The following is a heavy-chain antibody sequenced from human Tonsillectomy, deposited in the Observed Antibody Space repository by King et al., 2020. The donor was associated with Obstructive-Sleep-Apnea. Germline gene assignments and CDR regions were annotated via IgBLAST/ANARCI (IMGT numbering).Heavy chain of an antibody. CDR2: IYYSGST. CDR3: VREDYGDFECAY. CDR1: GGSISSSDYY. V-gene: IGHV4-39*07. D-gene: IGHD4-17*01. Sequence: QLQESDPGLVKPSETLSLTCTVSGGSISSSDYYWGWIRQPPGKGLEWIGSIYYSGSTYYNPSLKSRVTISLDTSKNHFSLRLSSVTAADTAVYYCVREDYGDFECAYWGQGTLVTVSS. J-gene: IGHJ4*02.